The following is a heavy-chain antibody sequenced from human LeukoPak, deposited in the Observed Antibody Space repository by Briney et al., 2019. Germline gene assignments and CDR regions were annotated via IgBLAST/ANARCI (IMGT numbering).Heavy chain of an antibody. J-gene: IGHJ4*02. CDR3: ARARGNRPGYCSGENCYYFDY. CDR2: IYAGGST. Sequence: PGGSLRLSCAASGFTVSSNHMSWVRQIPGKGLEWVSLIYAGGSTYYADSVKGRFTISRDNSKNTLYLQMNSLRAEDTAVYYCARARGNRPGYCSGENCYYFDYWGQGTLVTVPS. CDR1: GFTVSSNH. V-gene: IGHV3-53*01. D-gene: IGHD2-15*01.